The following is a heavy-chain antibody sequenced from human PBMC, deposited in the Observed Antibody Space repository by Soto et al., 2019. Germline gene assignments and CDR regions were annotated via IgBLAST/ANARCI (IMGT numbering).Heavy chain of an antibody. Sequence: SETLSLTCAVYGGSFSGYYWSWIRQPPGKGLEWIGEINHSGSTNYNPSLKSRVTISVDTSKNQFSLKLSSVTAADTAVYYCARVCEYQLLCDYGDYWGQGTLVTVSS. CDR3: ARVCEYQLLCDYGDY. CDR2: INHSGST. V-gene: IGHV4-34*01. CDR1: GGSFSGYY. J-gene: IGHJ4*02. D-gene: IGHD2-2*01.